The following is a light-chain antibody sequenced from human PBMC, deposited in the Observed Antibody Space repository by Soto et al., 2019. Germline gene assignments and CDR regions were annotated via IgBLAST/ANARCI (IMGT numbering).Light chain of an antibody. Sequence: DIQMTQSPSTLSASVGDRVNITCRASQSISSWLAWYQQKPGKAPKLLIYDASSLESGVPSRFSGSGSGTEFTLTISSLQPDDFATYYCQQYNSYSQRTFGQGTKVEIK. CDR2: DAS. CDR3: QQYNSYSQRT. V-gene: IGKV1-5*01. J-gene: IGKJ1*01. CDR1: QSISSW.